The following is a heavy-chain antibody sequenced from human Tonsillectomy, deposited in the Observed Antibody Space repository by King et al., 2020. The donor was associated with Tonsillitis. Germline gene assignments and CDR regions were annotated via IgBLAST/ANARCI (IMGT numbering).Heavy chain of an antibody. J-gene: IGHJ3*02. CDR2: IIPIFGPA. CDR3: ARRCGGDGYGAFDI. Sequence: VQLVESGAEVKKPGSSVKVSCKASGGTFSSYGISWVQQAPGQGLEWMGGIIPIFGPANYAQKFQGRVTITADESTSTAYMELGSLRSEDTAVYYCARRCGGDGYGAFDIWGQGTMVTVSS. CDR1: GGTFSSYG. V-gene: IGHV1-69*01. D-gene: IGHD2-21*01.